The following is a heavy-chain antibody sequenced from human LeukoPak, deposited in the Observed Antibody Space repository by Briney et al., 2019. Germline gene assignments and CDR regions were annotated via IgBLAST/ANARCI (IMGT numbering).Heavy chain of an antibody. V-gene: IGHV4-34*01. Sequence: SETLSLTCAVYGGSFSGYYWRWIRQPPGKGLEWIGEINHSGSTNYNPSLKSRVTISVDTSKNQFSLKLSSVTAADTAVYYCASYRTGTTTFDYWGQGTLVTVSS. CDR1: GGSFSGYY. D-gene: IGHD1-7*01. CDR2: INHSGST. CDR3: ASYRTGTTTFDY. J-gene: IGHJ4*02.